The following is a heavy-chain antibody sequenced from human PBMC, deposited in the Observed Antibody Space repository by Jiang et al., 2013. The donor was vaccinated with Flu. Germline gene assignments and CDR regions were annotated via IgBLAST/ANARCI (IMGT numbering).Heavy chain of an antibody. J-gene: IGHJ6*04. CDR1: GYTFTGYY. Sequence: SGAEVKKPGASVKVSCKASGYTFTGYYMHWVRQAPGQGLEWMGWINPNSGGTNYAQKFQGWVTMTRDTSISTAYMELSRLRSDDTAVYYCARSVAVADNPYYYYGMDVWGKGTTVTVSS. V-gene: IGHV1-2*04. CDR3: ARSVAVADNPYYYYGMDV. CDR2: INPNSGGT. D-gene: IGHD6-19*01.